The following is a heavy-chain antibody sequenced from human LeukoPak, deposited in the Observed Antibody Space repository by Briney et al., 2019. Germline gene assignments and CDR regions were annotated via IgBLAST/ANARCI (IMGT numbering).Heavy chain of an antibody. CDR3: ARRSQFRGIFEY. CDR2: IYFNGST. V-gene: IGHV4-39*01. Sequence: SETLSLTCTVSGGSIDTRSYYWGWIRQPPGKGLEWIGNIYFNGSTHYNSSLKSRLTISVDTSKNQFSLKLSSMTAADTAVYYCARRSQFRGIFEYWGQGAPVTVSS. D-gene: IGHD2-21*01. CDR1: GGSIDTRSYY. J-gene: IGHJ4*02.